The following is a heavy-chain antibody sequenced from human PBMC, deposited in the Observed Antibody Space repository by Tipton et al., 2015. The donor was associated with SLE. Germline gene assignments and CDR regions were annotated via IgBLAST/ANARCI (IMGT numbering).Heavy chain of an antibody. J-gene: IGHJ4*02. CDR2: IYYSGST. Sequence: TLSLTCTVSGGSISSYYWSWIRQPPGKGLEWIGYIYYSGSTNYNPSLKSRVTISVDTSKNQFSLKLSSVTAADTAVYYCASWYYDFWSGYSYYFDYWGQGTLVTVSS. CDR3: ASWYYDFWSGYSYYFDY. D-gene: IGHD3-3*01. V-gene: IGHV4-59*08. CDR1: GGSISSYY.